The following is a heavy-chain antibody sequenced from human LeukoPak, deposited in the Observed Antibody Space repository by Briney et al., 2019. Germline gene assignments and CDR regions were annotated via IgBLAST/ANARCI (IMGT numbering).Heavy chain of an antibody. D-gene: IGHD2-15*01. CDR2: IYTSGST. J-gene: IGHJ4*02. Sequence: SETLSLTCTVSGGSISSYYWSWIRQPAGKGLEWIGRIYTSGSTNCNPSLKSRVTMSVDTSKNQFSLKLSSVTAADTAVYYCAKEGYCSGGSCYTPSLPDYWGQGTLVTVSS. CDR1: GGSISSYY. V-gene: IGHV4-4*07. CDR3: AKEGYCSGGSCYTPSLPDY.